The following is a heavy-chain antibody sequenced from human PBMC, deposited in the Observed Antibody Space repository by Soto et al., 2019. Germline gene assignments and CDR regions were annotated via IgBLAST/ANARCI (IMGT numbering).Heavy chain of an antibody. Sequence: GGSLRLSCAASGFTFGSYAMSWVRQAPGKGLEWVSAISGSGGSTYYADSVKGRFTISRDNSRNTLCLQMNSLRAEDTAVYYCAKDRQGGWYPYFAYWGQGTLVTVSS. V-gene: IGHV3-23*01. CDR1: GFTFGSYA. CDR2: ISGSGGST. J-gene: IGHJ4*02. CDR3: AKDRQGGWYPYFAY. D-gene: IGHD6-19*01.